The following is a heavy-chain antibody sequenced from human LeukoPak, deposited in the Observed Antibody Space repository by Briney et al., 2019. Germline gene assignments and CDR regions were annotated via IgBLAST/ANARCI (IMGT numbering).Heavy chain of an antibody. CDR2: IWYDGSNK. V-gene: IGHV3-33*08. CDR1: GFTFSNYA. Sequence: GGSLRLSCAASGFTFSNYAMHWVRQAPGKGLEWVALIWYDGSNKYYADSVKGRFTISRDNSKNTVYLQMNSLRAEDTAVYYCAREGGGALDYWGQGTLVTVSS. CDR3: AREGGGALDY. D-gene: IGHD3-10*01. J-gene: IGHJ4*02.